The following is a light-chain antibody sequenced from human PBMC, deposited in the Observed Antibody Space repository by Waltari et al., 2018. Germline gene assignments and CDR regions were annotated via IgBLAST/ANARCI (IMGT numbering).Light chain of an antibody. J-gene: IGKJ4*01. CDR3: QQFGLIT. Sequence: EIVLTQSPCTLSLSPGETATLSCRASQSVGMNYLSWFQQKPGQAPRLLIYGASMRAAGVPDRFSGGGSGTDFTLTITRLEPEDFAVYYCQQFGLITFGGGTKVEIK. V-gene: IGKV3-20*01. CDR2: GAS. CDR1: QSVGMNY.